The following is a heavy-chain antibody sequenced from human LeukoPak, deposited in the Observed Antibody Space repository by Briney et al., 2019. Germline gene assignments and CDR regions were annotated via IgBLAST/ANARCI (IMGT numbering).Heavy chain of an antibody. CDR1: GFTFSSYG. J-gene: IGHJ4*02. CDR3: ARNYYYDSTRLYYFDY. Sequence: GGSLRLPCAASGFTFSSYGMHWVRQAPGKGLEWVAVIWYDGSNKYYVDSVKGRFTISRDNSKNTLYLQMNSLRAEDTAVYYCARNYYYDSTRLYYFDYWGQGTLVTVSS. CDR2: IWYDGSNK. V-gene: IGHV3-33*01. D-gene: IGHD3-22*01.